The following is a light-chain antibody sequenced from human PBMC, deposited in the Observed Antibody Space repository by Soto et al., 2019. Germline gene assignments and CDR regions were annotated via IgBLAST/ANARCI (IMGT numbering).Light chain of an antibody. V-gene: IGKV3-15*01. CDR2: GAS. CDR1: QSVSSN. CDR3: QQYNNWPRT. J-gene: IGKJ1*01. Sequence: EIVMTQSPATLSVSPGERATLSCSASQSVSSNLAWYQQQPGQAPRRLIYGASTRATGIPARFSGSGYGTEFTLPISSLQSEDFAVYYCQQYNNWPRTFGQGTKVEIK.